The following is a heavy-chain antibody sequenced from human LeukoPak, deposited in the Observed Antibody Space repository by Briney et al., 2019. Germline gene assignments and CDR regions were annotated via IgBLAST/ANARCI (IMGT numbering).Heavy chain of an antibody. CDR3: ARAPYFESSGPL. D-gene: IGHD3-22*01. CDR1: GFTSSNPW. Sequence: GGSLRLSRAASGFTSSNPWMSWDRQAPGKGLEWVANIRQDGAERYYVDSVKGRFTISRDNAKNSVYLEMNSLRVEDTAVYFCARAPYFESSGPLWGQGTLVTVSS. V-gene: IGHV3-7*01. J-gene: IGHJ4*02. CDR2: IRQDGAER.